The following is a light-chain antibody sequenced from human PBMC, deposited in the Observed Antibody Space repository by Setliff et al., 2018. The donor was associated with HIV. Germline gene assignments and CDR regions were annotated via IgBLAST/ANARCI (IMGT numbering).Light chain of an antibody. Sequence: QSALTQPASVSGSPGQSITISCTGTSRDVGGNNYVSWYQQHPGKAPKLIIYEVRNRPSGVSNRFSGSKSGNTASLTISGLQAEDEADYYCSSYAITNTLPFGTGTKVTVL. CDR3: SSYAITNTLP. V-gene: IGLV2-14*01. CDR2: EVR. J-gene: IGLJ1*01. CDR1: SRDVGGNNY.